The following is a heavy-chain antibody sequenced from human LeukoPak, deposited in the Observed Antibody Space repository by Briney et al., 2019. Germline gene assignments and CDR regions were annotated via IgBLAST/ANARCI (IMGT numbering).Heavy chain of an antibody. CDR3: ARSYRVRSRMDV. V-gene: IGHV4-30-4*01. J-gene: IGHJ6*04. CDR1: GGSISSGDYY. CDR2: IYYSGST. Sequence: PSETLSLTCTVSGGSISSGDYYWSWIRQPPGKGLEWIGYIYYSGSTYYNPSLKSRVTISVDTSKNQFSLKLSSVTAADTAVYYCARSYRVRSRMDVWGKGTTVTVSS. D-gene: IGHD3-10*01.